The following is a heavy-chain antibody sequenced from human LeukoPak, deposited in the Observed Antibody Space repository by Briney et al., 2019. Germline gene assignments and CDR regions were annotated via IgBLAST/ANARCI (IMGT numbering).Heavy chain of an antibody. D-gene: IGHD4-23*01. CDR2: INPNSGGA. CDR1: GYTFTGYY. V-gene: IGHV1-2*02. J-gene: IGHJ6*04. CDR3: ARENSNV. Sequence: ASVKVSCKASGYTFTGYYMHWVRQAPGQGLEWMGWINPNSGGANYAQKFQGRVTITADESTSTAYMELSSLRSEDTAVYYCARENSNVWGKGTTVTISS.